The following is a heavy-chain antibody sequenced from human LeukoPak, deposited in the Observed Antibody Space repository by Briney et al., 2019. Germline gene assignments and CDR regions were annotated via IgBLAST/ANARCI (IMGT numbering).Heavy chain of an antibody. D-gene: IGHD1-26*01. CDR3: ATWDDGGAFVVFEY. J-gene: IGHJ4*02. CDR2: ISSSATYI. V-gene: IGHV3-21*01. Sequence: GGSLRLSCAASGFTFSSYAMNWVRQAPGNGLESGASISSSATYIYYADSLRGRFTIPTDDAKKSVFLHMNSLRAEATTVYFCATWDDGGAFVVFEYWGQGSLVTVSS. CDR1: GFTFSSYA.